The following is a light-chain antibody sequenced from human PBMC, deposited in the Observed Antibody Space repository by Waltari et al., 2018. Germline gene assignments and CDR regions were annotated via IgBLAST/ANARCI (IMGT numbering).Light chain of an antibody. CDR1: QGISSY. J-gene: IGKJ5*01. V-gene: IGKV1-9*01. Sequence: DIQLTQSPSFLSASVGDRVTITCRASQGISSYLAWYQQKPGKPPKLLIYAASTLQSGVPSRFSGSGSGTEFTLTISSLQPEDFATYYCQQLNSYPRITFGQGTRLEIK. CDR2: AAS. CDR3: QQLNSYPRIT.